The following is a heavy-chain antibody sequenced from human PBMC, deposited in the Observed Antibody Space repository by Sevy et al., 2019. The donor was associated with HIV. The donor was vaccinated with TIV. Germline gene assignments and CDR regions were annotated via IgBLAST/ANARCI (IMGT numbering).Heavy chain of an antibody. CDR1: GYSFTSYW. Sequence: ASVKVSCKGSGYSFTSYWIGWVRQMPGKGLEWMGIIYPGDSDTRYSPSFQGQVTISADKSISTAYLQWSSLKASDTAMYYCAMAYWVQGVTNFDYWGQGTLVTVSS. CDR3: AMAYWVQGVTNFDY. D-gene: IGHD3-10*01. CDR2: IYPGDSDT. J-gene: IGHJ4*02. V-gene: IGHV5-51*01.